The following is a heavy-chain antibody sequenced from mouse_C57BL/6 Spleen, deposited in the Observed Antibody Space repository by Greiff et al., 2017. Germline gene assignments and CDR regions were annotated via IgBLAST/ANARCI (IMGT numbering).Heavy chain of an antibody. CDR3: ARYDWDGAMDY. V-gene: IGHV1-80*01. J-gene: IGHJ4*01. CDR1: GYAFSSYW. CDR2: IYPGDGAT. Sequence: VKLQESGAELVKPGASVKISCKASGYAFSSYWMNWVKQRPGKGLEWIGQIYPGDGATNYTGKFKGKATMTADNTSSTAYMQLSSLTSEDSAVYSCARYDWDGAMDYWGQGTSVTVSS. D-gene: IGHD4-1*01.